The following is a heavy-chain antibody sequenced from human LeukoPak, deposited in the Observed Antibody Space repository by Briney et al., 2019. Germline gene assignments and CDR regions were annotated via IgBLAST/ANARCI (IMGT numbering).Heavy chain of an antibody. Sequence: ASVKVSCKASGYTFTTYAMNWVRQAPGQGLEWMGWINTNTGNPTYAQGFTGRFVFSLDTSVSTAYLQISSLKAEDTAVYYCARRGIQLWSDAFDIWGQGTMVTVSS. CDR3: ARRGIQLWSDAFDI. CDR1: GYTFTTYA. D-gene: IGHD5-18*01. J-gene: IGHJ3*02. V-gene: IGHV7-4-1*02. CDR2: INTNTGNP.